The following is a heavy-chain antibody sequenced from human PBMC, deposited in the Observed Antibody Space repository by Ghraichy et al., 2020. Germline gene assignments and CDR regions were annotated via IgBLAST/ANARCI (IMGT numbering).Heavy chain of an antibody. J-gene: IGHJ3*02. CDR1: GFTFSSYA. D-gene: IGHD4-17*01. Sequence: GESLNISCAASGFTFSSYAMHWVRQAPGKGLEWVAVISYDGSNKYYADSVKGRFTISRDNSKNTLYLQMNSLRAEDTAVYYCARDPGYGDQAAHAFDIWGQGTMVTVSS. V-gene: IGHV3-30-3*01. CDR3: ARDPGYGDQAAHAFDI. CDR2: ISYDGSNK.